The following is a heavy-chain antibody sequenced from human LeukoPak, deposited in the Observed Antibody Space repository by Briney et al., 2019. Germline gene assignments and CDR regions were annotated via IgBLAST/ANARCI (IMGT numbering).Heavy chain of an antibody. CDR3: ARDGMLGYYFDY. V-gene: IGHV3-64*01. Sequence: PGGSLRLSCAASGFTFSSYAMHWVRQAPGKGLEYVSAISSNGGSTYYANSVKGRFTISRDNSKNTLYLQMGSPRAEDMAVYYCARDGMLGYYFDYWGQGTLVTVSS. CDR2: ISSNGGST. D-gene: IGHD3-10*02. J-gene: IGHJ4*02. CDR1: GFTFSSYA.